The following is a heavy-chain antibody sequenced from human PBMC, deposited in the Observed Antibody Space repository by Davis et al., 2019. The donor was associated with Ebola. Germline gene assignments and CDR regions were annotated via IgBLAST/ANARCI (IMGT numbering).Heavy chain of an antibody. D-gene: IGHD4-11*01. CDR2: ISGSGGRT. V-gene: IGHV3-23*01. CDR3: AKDKDYSNYAFGLDV. J-gene: IGHJ6*02. Sequence: GGSLRLSCAASGFTLSNYAMSWVRQAPGKGLEWVSAISGSGGRTFYADSVKGRFTVSRDNSMNILFLEMNSLRGDDTGVYYCAKDKDYSNYAFGLDVWGQGTAVIVSS. CDR1: GFTLSNYA.